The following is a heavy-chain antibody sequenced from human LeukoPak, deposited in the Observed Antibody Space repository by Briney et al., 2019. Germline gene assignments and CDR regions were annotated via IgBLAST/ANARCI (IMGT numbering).Heavy chain of an antibody. CDR3: ARDQRDDFWSGLYYYYYYGMDV. CDR2: ISAYNGNT. V-gene: IGHV1-18*01. D-gene: IGHD3-3*01. Sequence: ASVKLSCKASGYTFTSYGISWVRQAPGQGLEWMGWISAYNGNTNYAQKLQGRVTMTTDTSTSTAYMELRSLRSDDTAVYYCARDQRDDFWSGLYYYYYYGMDVWGQGTTVTVSS. J-gene: IGHJ6*02. CDR1: GYTFTSYG.